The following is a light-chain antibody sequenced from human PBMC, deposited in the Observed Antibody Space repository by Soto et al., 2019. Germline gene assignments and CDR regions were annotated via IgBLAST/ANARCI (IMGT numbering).Light chain of an antibody. CDR2: SNN. V-gene: IGLV1-44*01. Sequence: QSVLTQPPSASATPGQRVTISCSGSSSNIGSNTVNWYQQLPGTAPKLLIYSNNQRPSGVPDRFSGSKSGPSASLAISGLQSEDAADYYCAAWDDRLNGYVFGTGTKVTVL. CDR1: SSNIGSNT. CDR3: AAWDDRLNGYV. J-gene: IGLJ1*01.